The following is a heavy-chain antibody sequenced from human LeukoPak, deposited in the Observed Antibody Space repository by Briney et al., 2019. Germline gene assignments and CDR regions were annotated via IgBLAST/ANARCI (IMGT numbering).Heavy chain of an antibody. J-gene: IGHJ4*02. CDR2: IYYSGST. CDR1: GVSISSGDYY. CDR3: ARDADTAMVTKFDY. D-gene: IGHD5-18*01. Sequence: SETLSLTCTVSGVSISSGDYYWSWIRQPPGKGLEWIGYIYYSGSTYYNPSLKSRVTISVDTSKNQFSLKLSSVTAADTAVYYCARDADTAMVTKFDYWGQGTLVTVSS. V-gene: IGHV4-30-4*01.